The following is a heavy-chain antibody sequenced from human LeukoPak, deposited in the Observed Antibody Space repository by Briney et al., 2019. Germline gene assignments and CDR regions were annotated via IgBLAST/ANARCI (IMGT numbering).Heavy chain of an antibody. D-gene: IGHD5-18*01. J-gene: IGHJ4*02. V-gene: IGHV3-23*01. CDR2: ISGSGGST. CDR3: AKRIQSAMATGY. Sequence: GGSLRLSCAASGFTFSNSALSWVRQAPGKGLEWVSDISGSGGSTYYADSVKGRFTISRDNSKNTLYLQMNSLRAEDTAVYYCAKRIQSAMATGYCGQGTLVTVSS. CDR1: GFTFSNSA.